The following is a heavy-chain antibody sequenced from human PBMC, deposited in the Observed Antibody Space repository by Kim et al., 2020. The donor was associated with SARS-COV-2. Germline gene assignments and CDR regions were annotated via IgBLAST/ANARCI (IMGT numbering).Heavy chain of an antibody. CDR3: ARDDSSGPGDWFDP. V-gene: IGHV3-48*02. D-gene: IGHD3-22*01. CDR1: GFTFSSYS. CDR2: ISSSSSTI. J-gene: IGHJ5*02. Sequence: GGSLRLSCAASGFTFSSYSMNWVRQAPGKGLEWVSYISSSSSTIYYADSVKGRFTISRDNAKNSLYLQMNSLRDEDTAVYYCARDDSSGPGDWFDPWGQGTLVTVSS.